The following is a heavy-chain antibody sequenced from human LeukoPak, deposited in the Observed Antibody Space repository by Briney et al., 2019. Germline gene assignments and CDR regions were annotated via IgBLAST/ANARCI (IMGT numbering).Heavy chain of an antibody. Sequence: GGSLRLSCSASGFTFSSHAVHWVRQAPGKGLEWVALISYDGSNTYYADSVKGRFTISRDNSKNTLYLHMNSLRPEDTAVYYCARAPASPPDYWGQGTLVTVSS. J-gene: IGHJ4*02. CDR2: ISYDGSNT. V-gene: IGHV3-30-3*01. CDR3: ARAPASPPDY. CDR1: GFTFSSHA.